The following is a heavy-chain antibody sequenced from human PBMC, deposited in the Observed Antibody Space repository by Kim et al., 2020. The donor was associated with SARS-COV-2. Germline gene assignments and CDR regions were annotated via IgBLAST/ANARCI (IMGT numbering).Heavy chain of an antibody. J-gene: IGHJ5*02. CDR1: GYTFTGYY. D-gene: IGHD6-6*01. CDR2: INPNSGGT. Sequence: ASVKVSCKASGYTFTGYYMHWVRQAPGQGLEWMGRINPNSGGTNYAQKFQGRVTMTRDTSISTAYMELSRLRSDDTAVYYCARDLEDSSSSASPFDPWGQGTLVTVSS. V-gene: IGHV1-2*06. CDR3: ARDLEDSSSSASPFDP.